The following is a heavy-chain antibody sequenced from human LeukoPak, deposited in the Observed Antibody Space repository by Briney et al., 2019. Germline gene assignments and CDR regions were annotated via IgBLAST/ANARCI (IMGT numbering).Heavy chain of an antibody. CDR2: IYYSGST. D-gene: IGHD6-13*01. V-gene: IGHV4-59*01. CDR3: ARDLAAARAFDI. Sequence: SETLSLTCTVSGGSISSYYWSWIRQPPGKGLEWIGYIYYSGSTNYNPSLKSRVTISVDTSKNQFSLKLSSVTAADTAVYYCARDLAAARAFDIWGQGTMVTVSS. CDR1: GGSISSYY. J-gene: IGHJ3*02.